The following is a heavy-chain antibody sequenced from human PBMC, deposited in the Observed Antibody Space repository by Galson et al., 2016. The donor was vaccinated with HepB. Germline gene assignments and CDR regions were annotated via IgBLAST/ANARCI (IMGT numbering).Heavy chain of an antibody. J-gene: IGHJ4*02. Sequence: SVKVSCKASGYTFNDYGINWVRQAPGQGLEWMGWIGAYNGDTFYAQKLQGRVTMTTDRSTSTAYMELRSLRSDDTAVYYCARSLRCITTSCFMDYWGQGTLVTVSS. V-gene: IGHV1-18*01. D-gene: IGHD2-2*01. CDR3: ARSLRCITTSCFMDY. CDR2: IGAYNGDT. CDR1: GYTFNDYG.